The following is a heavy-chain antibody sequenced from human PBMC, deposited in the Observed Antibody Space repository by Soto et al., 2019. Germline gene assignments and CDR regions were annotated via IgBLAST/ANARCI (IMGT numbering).Heavy chain of an antibody. CDR2: ISYDGSNK. CDR1: GFTFSSYG. CDR3: ARELLELYDFWSGYPGGY. J-gene: IGHJ4*02. Sequence: GGSLRLSCAASGFTFSSYGMHWVRQAPGKGLEWVAVISYDGSNKYYADSVKGRFTISRDNSKNTLYLQMNSLRAEDTAVYYCARELLELYDFWSGYPGGYWGQGTLVTVSS. V-gene: IGHV3-30*03. D-gene: IGHD3-3*01.